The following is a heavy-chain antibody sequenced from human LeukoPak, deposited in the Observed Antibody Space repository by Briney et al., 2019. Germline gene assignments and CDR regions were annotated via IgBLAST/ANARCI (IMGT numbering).Heavy chain of an antibody. CDR3: ARQDIVVVPAAMPPDYYYYMDV. D-gene: IGHD2-2*01. J-gene: IGHJ6*03. Sequence: GESLKISCKGSGYSFTSYWIGWVRQMPGKGLEWMGIIYPGDSDTRYSPSFQGQVTISADKSISTAYLQWSSLKASDTAMYYCARQDIVVVPAAMPPDYYYYMDVWGKGTTVTVSS. V-gene: IGHV5-51*01. CDR1: GYSFTSYW. CDR2: IYPGDSDT.